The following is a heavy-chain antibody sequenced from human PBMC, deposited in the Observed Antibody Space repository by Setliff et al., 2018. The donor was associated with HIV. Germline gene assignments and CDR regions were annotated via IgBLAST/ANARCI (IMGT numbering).Heavy chain of an antibody. V-gene: IGHV4-4*08. CDR2: IHHSGSS. Sequence: SETLSLTCTVSGDSIITYYWTWIRQPPGKGLEWIGYIHHSGSSDYTPSLRSRVTMSVDPSKNQFSLKLTSVTAADTAVYYCAREHDYSNYRRLDSWGQGILVTVSS. CDR3: AREHDYSNYRRLDS. CDR1: GDSIITYY. J-gene: IGHJ4*02. D-gene: IGHD4-4*01.